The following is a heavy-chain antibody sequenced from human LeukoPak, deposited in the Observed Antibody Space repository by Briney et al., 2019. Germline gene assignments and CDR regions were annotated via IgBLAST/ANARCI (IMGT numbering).Heavy chain of an antibody. CDR3: ARAAMVRGVDYFDY. J-gene: IGHJ4*02. D-gene: IGHD3-10*01. CDR1: GFSFDDYG. V-gene: IGHV3-20*04. CDR2: INWNGDST. Sequence: GGSLRLSCAASGFSFDDYGMSWVRQAPGKGLEWVSGINWNGDSTGYADSVKGRFTISRDNSKNTLYLQVNSLRAEDTAIYYCARAAMVRGVDYFDYWGQGTLVTVSS.